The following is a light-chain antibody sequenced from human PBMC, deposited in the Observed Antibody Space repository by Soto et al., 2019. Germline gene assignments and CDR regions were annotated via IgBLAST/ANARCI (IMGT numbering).Light chain of an antibody. CDR1: QSLLYSSNNKNY. CDR3: QQYYSTPHT. J-gene: IGKJ2*01. CDR2: WAS. Sequence: DIVMTQSPDSLAVSLGERATIDCRSSQSLLYSSNNKNYLAWYQHKPGQSPKLLIYWASTRESGVPDRFTGSGSGTYFTLTISSLQAEDVAFYYCQQYYSTPHTFGQGTKLEIK. V-gene: IGKV4-1*01.